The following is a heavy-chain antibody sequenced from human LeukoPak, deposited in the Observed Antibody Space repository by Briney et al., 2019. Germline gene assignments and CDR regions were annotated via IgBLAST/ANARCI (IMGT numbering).Heavy chain of an antibody. CDR1: GGTFSSYT. J-gene: IGHJ5*02. CDR2: IIPILGIA. V-gene: IGHV1-69*02. D-gene: IGHD3-10*01. CDR3: ARGPGLGDWFDP. Sequence: SVKVSCKASGGTFSSYTISWVRQAPGQGLEWMGRIIPILGIANYAQKFQGRVTITADKSTSTAYMELSSLRSEDTAVYYCARGPGLGDWFDPWGQGTLDTVSS.